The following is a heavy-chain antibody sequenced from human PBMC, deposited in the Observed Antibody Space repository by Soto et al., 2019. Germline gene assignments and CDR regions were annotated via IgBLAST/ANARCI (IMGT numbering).Heavy chain of an antibody. V-gene: IGHV4-38-2*02. CDR3: AREAPESYFDY. CDR2: IYHSGST. D-gene: IGHD6-6*01. J-gene: IGHJ4*02. CDR1: GYSISSGYY. Sequence: SDTLSLTCAVSGYSISSGYYWGWIRQPPGKGLEWIGSIYHSGSTYYNPSLKSRVTISVDTSKNQFSLKLSSVTAADTAVYYCAREAPESYFDYWGQGTLVTVSS.